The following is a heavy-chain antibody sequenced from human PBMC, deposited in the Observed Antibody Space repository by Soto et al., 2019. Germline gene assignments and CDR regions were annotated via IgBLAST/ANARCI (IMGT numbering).Heavy chain of an antibody. Sequence: EVQLVQAGAEVKKPGESLRISCKGSGYSFTSYWISWVRQMPGKGLEWMGRSDLSDSYTNYSPSFQGHFTISADESLRTAHLQWSSLKAAATAMYYCARHGPYSSSWNRDSYYYGMDVWGQGTTVTVSS. V-gene: IGHV5-10-1*03. J-gene: IGHJ6*02. CDR2: SDLSDSYT. CDR1: GYSFTSYW. D-gene: IGHD6-13*01. CDR3: ARHGPYSSSWNRDSYYYGMDV.